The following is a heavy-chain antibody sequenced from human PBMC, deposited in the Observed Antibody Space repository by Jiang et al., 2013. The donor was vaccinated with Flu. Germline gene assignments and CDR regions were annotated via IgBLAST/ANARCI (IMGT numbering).Heavy chain of an antibody. CDR2: IYYSGST. J-gene: IGHJ5*02. CDR3: ARDKPITMVRGTAGWFDP. V-gene: IGHV4-59*01. D-gene: IGHD3-10*01. Sequence: SLTCTVSGGSISSYYWSWIRQPPGKGLEWIGYIYYSGSTNYNPSLKSRVTISVDTSKNQFSLKLSSVTAADTAVYYCARDKPITMVRGTAGWFDPWGQGTLVTVSS. CDR1: GGSISSYY.